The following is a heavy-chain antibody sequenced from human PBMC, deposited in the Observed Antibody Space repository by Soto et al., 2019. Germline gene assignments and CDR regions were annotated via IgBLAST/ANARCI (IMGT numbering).Heavy chain of an antibody. Sequence: GKGLEWMGRIDPSDSYTNYSPSFQGHVTISADKSISTAYLQWSSLKASDTAMYYCASLIEYSSSWSYYYYGMDVWGQGTTVTVSS. D-gene: IGHD6-13*01. V-gene: IGHV5-10-1*01. J-gene: IGHJ6*02. CDR3: ASLIEYSSSWSYYYYGMDV. CDR2: IDPSDSYT.